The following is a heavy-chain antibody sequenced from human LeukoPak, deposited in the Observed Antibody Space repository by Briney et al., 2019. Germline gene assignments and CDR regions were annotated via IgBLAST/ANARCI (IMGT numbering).Heavy chain of an antibody. J-gene: IGHJ4*02. V-gene: IGHV3-23*01. Sequence: PGGTLRLSCVASGFTFSTYGMSWVRQAPGKGLEWVSAISGSGGSTYYADSVKGRFTISRDNSKNTLYLQMNSLRAEDTAVYYCAKRGSGGNSSGFGYFDYWGQGTLVTVSS. CDR1: GFTFSTYG. D-gene: IGHD6-19*01. CDR3: AKRGSGGNSSGFGYFDY. CDR2: ISGSGGST.